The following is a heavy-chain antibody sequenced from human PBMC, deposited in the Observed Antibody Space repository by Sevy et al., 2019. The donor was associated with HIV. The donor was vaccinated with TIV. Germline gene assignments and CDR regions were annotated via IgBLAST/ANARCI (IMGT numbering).Heavy chain of an antibody. V-gene: IGHV1-69*13. CDR3: ARLKYYYGSGSYSLGTFDY. J-gene: IGHJ4*02. CDR1: GGTFSSYA. D-gene: IGHD3-10*01. CDR2: IIPIFGTA. Sequence: ASVKVSCKAPGGTFSSYAISWVRQAPGQGLEWMGGIIPIFGTANYAQKFQGRVTITADESTSTAYMELSSLRSEDTAVYYCARLKYYYGSGSYSLGTFDYWGQGTLVTVSS.